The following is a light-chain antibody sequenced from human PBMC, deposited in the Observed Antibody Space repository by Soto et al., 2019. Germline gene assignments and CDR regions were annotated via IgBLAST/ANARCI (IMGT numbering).Light chain of an antibody. CDR1: QGISSY. V-gene: IGKV1-9*01. CDR2: AAS. CDR3: QQFYVYPST. J-gene: IGKJ4*01. Sequence: DIQMTQSPSTLSASVGERVHLTCRASQGISSYLGWYQQKPGKAPNLLIYAASTLQSGVPSRFSGGGSGTDFTLTISSLQPEDFATYYCQQFYVYPSTFGGGTKVDIK.